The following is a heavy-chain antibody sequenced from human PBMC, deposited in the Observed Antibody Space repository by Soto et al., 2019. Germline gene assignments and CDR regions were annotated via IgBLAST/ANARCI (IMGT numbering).Heavy chain of an antibody. CDR1: GGSISSYY. CDR2: IYYSGST. Sequence: SDTLSLTCTVSGGSISSYYWSWIRQPPGKGLEWIGYIYYSGSTNYNPSLKSRVTISVDTSKNQFSLKLSSVTAADTAVYYCARLLAVGDFDYWGQGTLVTVSS. V-gene: IGHV4-59*08. J-gene: IGHJ4*02. D-gene: IGHD6-19*01. CDR3: ARLLAVGDFDY.